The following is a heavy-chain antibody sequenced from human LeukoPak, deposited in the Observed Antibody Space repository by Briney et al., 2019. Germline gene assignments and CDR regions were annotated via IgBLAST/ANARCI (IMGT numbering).Heavy chain of an antibody. Sequence: SQTLSLTCTVSGGSISSGDYYWSWIRQPPGKGLEWIGYIYYRGSTYYNPSLKSRVTISVDTSKNQFSLKLSSVTAADTAVYYCARWGVIGLYYFDYWGQGTLVTVSS. J-gene: IGHJ4*02. CDR1: GGSISSGDYY. CDR3: ARWGVIGLYYFDY. D-gene: IGHD3-10*01. V-gene: IGHV4-30-4*01. CDR2: IYYRGST.